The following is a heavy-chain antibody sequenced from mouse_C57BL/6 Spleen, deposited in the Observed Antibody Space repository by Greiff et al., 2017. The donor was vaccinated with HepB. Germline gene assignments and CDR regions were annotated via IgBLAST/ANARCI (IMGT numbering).Heavy chain of an antibody. Sequence: EVNLVEPGEGLVKPGGSLKLSCAASGFTFSSYAMSWVRQTPEKRLEWVAYISSGGDYIYYADTVKGRFTLSRDNARNTLYLQMSSLKSEDTAMYYCTRDNYGSEGWFAYWGQGTLVTVSA. CDR3: TRDNYGSEGWFAY. V-gene: IGHV5-9-1*02. D-gene: IGHD1-1*01. CDR2: ISSGGDYI. J-gene: IGHJ3*01. CDR1: GFTFSSYA.